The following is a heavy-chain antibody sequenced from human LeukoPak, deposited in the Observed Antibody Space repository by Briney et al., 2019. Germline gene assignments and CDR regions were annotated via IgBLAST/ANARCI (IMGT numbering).Heavy chain of an antibody. Sequence: LSLTCTVSGGSISSGDYYWSWIRQPPGKGLEWIGYIYYSGSTYYNPSLKSRVTISVDTSKNQFSLKLSSVTAADTAVYYCARQGRDGYNYGMEFDYWGQGTLVTVSS. D-gene: IGHD5-24*01. CDR2: IYYSGST. CDR1: GGSISSGDYY. J-gene: IGHJ4*02. V-gene: IGHV4-30-4*01. CDR3: ARQGRDGYNYGMEFDY.